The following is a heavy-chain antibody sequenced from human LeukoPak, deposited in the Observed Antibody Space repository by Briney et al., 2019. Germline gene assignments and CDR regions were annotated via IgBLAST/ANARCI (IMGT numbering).Heavy chain of an antibody. J-gene: IGHJ4*02. D-gene: IGHD1-26*01. Sequence: GASVKVSCKASGYTFTSYDINWVRQATGQGLEWMGWMNPNTGNAGYAQKFQDRVTITWDASITTAYMDLSSLRSEDTAVYYCARVAYSNSYDYWGQGTLVTLSS. V-gene: IGHV1-8*01. CDR1: GYTFTSYD. CDR2: MNPNTGNA. CDR3: ARVAYSNSYDY.